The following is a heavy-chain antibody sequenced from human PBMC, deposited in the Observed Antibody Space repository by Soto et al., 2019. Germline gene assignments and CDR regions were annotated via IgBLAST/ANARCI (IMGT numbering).Heavy chain of an antibody. V-gene: IGHV1-69*13. CDR2: IIPIFGTA. Sequence: AASVKVSCKASGGTFSSYAISWVRQAPVQGLEWMGGIIPIFGTANYAQKFQGRVTITADESTSTAYMEMSSMRSEDTAVYYCARDDRVTAPPRRNTKDESFDIWRQVT. CDR3: ARDDRVTAPPRRNTKDESFDI. CDR1: GGTFSSYA. J-gene: IGHJ3*02. D-gene: IGHD2-21*02.